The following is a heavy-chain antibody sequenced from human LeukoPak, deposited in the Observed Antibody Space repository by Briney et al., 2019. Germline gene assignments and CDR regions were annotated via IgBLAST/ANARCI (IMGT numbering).Heavy chain of an antibody. V-gene: IGHV4-59*01. CDR1: GGSISSYY. CDR3: ARGDYYYDSSGSPQYYFDY. CDR2: IYYSGNT. D-gene: IGHD3-22*01. Sequence: SETLSLTCTVSGGSISSYYWSWIRQPPGKGLEWIGYIYYSGNTNYNPSLKSRVTISVDTSKNQFSLKLSSVTAADTAVYNCARGDYYYDSSGSPQYYFDYRGPGTLVTVSS. J-gene: IGHJ4*02.